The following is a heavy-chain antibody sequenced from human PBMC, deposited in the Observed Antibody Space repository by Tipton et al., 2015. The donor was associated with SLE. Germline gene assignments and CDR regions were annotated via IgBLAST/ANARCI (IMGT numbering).Heavy chain of an antibody. D-gene: IGHD6-19*01. Sequence: TLSLTCTVSGGSISSSSYYWGWIRQPPGKGLEWIGYIYLSGNTFYNPALESRLTISFDTSKNQFSLKLTSVTAADTAVYYCARAGSGIDYWGQGTLVTVSS. CDR2: IYLSGNT. CDR3: ARAGSGIDY. J-gene: IGHJ4*02. V-gene: IGHV4-31*03. CDR1: GGSISSSSYY.